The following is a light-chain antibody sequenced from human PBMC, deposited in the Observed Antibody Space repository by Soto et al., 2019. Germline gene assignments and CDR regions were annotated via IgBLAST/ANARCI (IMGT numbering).Light chain of an antibody. Sequence: VLTQSPSTLSLSPGERATLSCRASQSVSSYLAWYQQKPGQAPRLLIYDASNRATGIPARFSGSGSGTDFTLTISSLEPEDFAVYYCQQRSNWPITFGQGTRLEIK. V-gene: IGKV3-11*01. CDR2: DAS. J-gene: IGKJ5*01. CDR1: QSVSSY. CDR3: QQRSNWPIT.